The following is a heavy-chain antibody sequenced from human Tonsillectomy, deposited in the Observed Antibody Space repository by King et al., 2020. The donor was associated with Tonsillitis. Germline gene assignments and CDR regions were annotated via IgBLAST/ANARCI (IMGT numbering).Heavy chain of an antibody. CDR2: IYYSGST. CDR3: SRLNPVAPTHNDAFDI. J-gene: IGHJ3*02. D-gene: IGHD6-19*01. V-gene: IGHV4-39*07. CDR1: GGSISSSSYY. Sequence: QLQESGPGLVKPSETLSLTCTVSGGSISSSSYYWGWIRQPPGKGLEWIGGIYYSGSTYYNPSLKSRVTISVDTSKNQFSLKLSSVTAADTAVYYCSRLNPVAPTHNDAFDIWGQGTMVTVSS.